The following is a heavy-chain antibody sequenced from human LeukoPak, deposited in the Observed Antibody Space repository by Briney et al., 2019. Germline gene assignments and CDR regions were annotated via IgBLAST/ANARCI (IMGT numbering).Heavy chain of an antibody. V-gene: IGHV3-48*04. Sequence: GGSLRLSCKASGFTFSTYRMSWVRQAPGEGLEWVSYIGTTTSTIYYADSVKGRFTISRDNAKNSLYLQMNSLRAEDTAVYYCARAGRVDYFDSWGQGTLVTVSS. CDR2: IGTTTSTI. CDR1: GFTFSTYR. CDR3: ARAGRVDYFDS. J-gene: IGHJ4*02.